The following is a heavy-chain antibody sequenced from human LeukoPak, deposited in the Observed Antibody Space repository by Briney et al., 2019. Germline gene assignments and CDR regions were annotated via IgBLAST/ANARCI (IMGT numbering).Heavy chain of an antibody. CDR2: IHSDGTST. V-gene: IGHV3-74*01. CDR1: GFTFTSYW. D-gene: IGHD2-21*01. Sequence: GGSLRLSCAASGFTFTSYWMHWVRQVPGKGLLWVSRIHSDGTSTNYADSVKGRFTISRDNAKNTLYLQMNSLRVEDTAEYYCARGYSVRGDYWGQGTLVTVSS. J-gene: IGHJ4*02. CDR3: ARGYSVRGDY.